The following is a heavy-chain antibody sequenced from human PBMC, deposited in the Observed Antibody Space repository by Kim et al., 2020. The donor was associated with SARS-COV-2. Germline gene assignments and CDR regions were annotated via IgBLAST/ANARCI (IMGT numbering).Heavy chain of an antibody. D-gene: IGHD3-10*01. Sequence: TIHYADAVKDRFTISRDNAKNSLYLQMNSLRAEDTAVYYCARTNSAVLDHWGQGTLVTVSS. CDR3: ARTNSAVLDH. CDR2: TI. J-gene: IGHJ4*02. V-gene: IGHV3-48*04.